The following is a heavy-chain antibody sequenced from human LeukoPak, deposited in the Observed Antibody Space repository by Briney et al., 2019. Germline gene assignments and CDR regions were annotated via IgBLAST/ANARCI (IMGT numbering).Heavy chain of an antibody. V-gene: IGHV5-51*01. CDR3: ARHNPRYCSSTSCPDYYYYGMDV. Sequence: GESLKISCKGSGYSFTSYWIGWVRQMPGKGLEWMGIIYPGDSDTRYSPSFQGQVTISADKSISTAYLQWSSLKASDTAMYYCARHNPRYCSSTSCPDYYYYGMDVWGQGTTVTVSS. D-gene: IGHD2-2*01. J-gene: IGHJ6*02. CDR1: GYSFTSYW. CDR2: IYPGDSDT.